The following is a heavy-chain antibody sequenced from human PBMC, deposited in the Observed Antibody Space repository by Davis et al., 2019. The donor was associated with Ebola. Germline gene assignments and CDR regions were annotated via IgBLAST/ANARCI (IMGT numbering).Heavy chain of an antibody. CDR3: AREMNYYGSGSYWDY. CDR2: IIPIFGTA. D-gene: IGHD3-10*01. J-gene: IGHJ4*02. Sequence: SVKVSCQASGGTFSSYAISWVRQAPGPGLEWMGGIIPIFGTANYAQKFQGRVTITADESTSTAYMELSSLRSEETAVYYCAREMNYYGSGSYWDYWGQGTLVTVSS. V-gene: IGHV1-69*13. CDR1: GGTFSSYA.